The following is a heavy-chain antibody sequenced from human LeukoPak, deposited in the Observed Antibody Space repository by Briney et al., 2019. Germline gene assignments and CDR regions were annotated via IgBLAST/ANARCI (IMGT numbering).Heavy chain of an antibody. CDR1: GYTFTRYY. CDR2: INPSGGST. D-gene: IGHD3-9*01. V-gene: IGHV1-46*01. CDR3: ASLNEDAFDI. Sequence: ASVKVPCKASGYTFTRYYMHWVRQAPGQGLEWMGIINPSGGSTRYAQKFQGRVTMTRDTSTNTVYMELSSLRSEDTAVYYCASLNEDAFDIWGQGTMVTVSS. J-gene: IGHJ3*02.